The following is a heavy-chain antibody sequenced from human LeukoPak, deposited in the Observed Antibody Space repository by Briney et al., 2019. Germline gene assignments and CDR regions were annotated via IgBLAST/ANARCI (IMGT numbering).Heavy chain of an antibody. J-gene: IGHJ3*02. CDR2: INSDGSST. CDR1: GFTFSSYW. Sequence: PGGSLRLSCAASGFTFSSYWMHWVRQAPGKGLVWVSRINSDGSSTTYADSVKGRFAISRDNAKNTLFLQMNSLSPEGTAVYYCARDRSIEDAFDIWGQGTMVTVSS. V-gene: IGHV3-74*03. CDR3: ARDRSIEDAFDI. D-gene: IGHD3-3*02.